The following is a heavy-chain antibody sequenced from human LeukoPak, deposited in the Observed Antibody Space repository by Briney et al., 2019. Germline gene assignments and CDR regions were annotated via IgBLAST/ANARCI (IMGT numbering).Heavy chain of an antibody. V-gene: IGHV5-51*01. CDR3: AGGYGDYISEHFKF. J-gene: IGHJ1*01. CDR1: GFTFTNYW. CDR2: IYPGDSHT. D-gene: IGHD4-17*01. Sequence: GESLKISCKGSGFTFTNYWIGWVRQMPGKGLEWMGIIYPGDSHTRYSPSFQGQVTISADKSINTAYLQWGGLRASDTAMYFCAGGYGDYISEHFKFWGQGNLVTVSS.